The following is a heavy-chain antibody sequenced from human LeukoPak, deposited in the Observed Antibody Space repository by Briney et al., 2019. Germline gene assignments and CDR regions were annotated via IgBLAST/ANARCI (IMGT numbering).Heavy chain of an antibody. CDR1: GFTFSDYW. Sequence: GGSLRLSCAASGFTFSDYWMHWVRQAPDKGLVWVSRIKTDGRSTNYADSVKGRFTISRDNAKNTLYLQMNSLRAEDTAVYYCAGGRIGGWTDYWGQGTLVTVSS. CDR2: IKTDGRST. V-gene: IGHV3-74*01. J-gene: IGHJ4*02. CDR3: AGGRIGGWTDY. D-gene: IGHD6-19*01.